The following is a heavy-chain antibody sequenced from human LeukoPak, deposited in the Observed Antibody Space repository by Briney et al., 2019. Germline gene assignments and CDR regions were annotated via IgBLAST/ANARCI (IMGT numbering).Heavy chain of an antibody. CDR1: GGSISSYY. Sequence: SETLSLTCTVSGGSISSYYWSWIRQPPGKGLEWIGYIYYDGSTNYNPSLKSRVTISVDTSKNQFSLKLNSVTAADTAVYYCARVRGGYTTSGSYYPYYFNYWGQGTLVTVSS. CDR2: IYYDGST. V-gene: IGHV4-59*01. J-gene: IGHJ4*02. CDR3: ARVRGGYTTSGSYYPYYFNY. D-gene: IGHD3-10*01.